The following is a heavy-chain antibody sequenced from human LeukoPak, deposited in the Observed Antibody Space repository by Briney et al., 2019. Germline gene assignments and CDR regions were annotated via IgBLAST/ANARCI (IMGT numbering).Heavy chain of an antibody. J-gene: IGHJ2*01. Sequence: GASVKVSCKASGGTFSSYAISWVRQAPGQGLEWMGGIIPIFGTANYAQKFQGRVTITADESTSTAYMELSSLRSEDTAVYYCARSPTIFGVVIVGWYFDLWGRGTLVTVSS. CDR1: GGTFSSYA. D-gene: IGHD3-3*01. V-gene: IGHV1-69*13. CDR3: ARSPTIFGVVIVGWYFDL. CDR2: IIPIFGTA.